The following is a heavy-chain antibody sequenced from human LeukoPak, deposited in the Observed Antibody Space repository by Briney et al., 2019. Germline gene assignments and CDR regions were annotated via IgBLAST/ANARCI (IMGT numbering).Heavy chain of an antibody. J-gene: IGHJ6*02. CDR2: INPNSGGT. CDR1: GYTFTGYY. D-gene: IGHD2-2*01. CDR3: ARNGEFVVVPASHYYYYGMDV. Sequence: ASVKVSCKASGYTFTGYYMHWVRQAPGQGLEWMGWINPNSGGTNYAQKFQGRVTMTRDTSISTAYMELSRLRSDDTAVYHCARNGEFVVVPASHYYYYGMDVWGQGTTVTVSS. V-gene: IGHV1-2*02.